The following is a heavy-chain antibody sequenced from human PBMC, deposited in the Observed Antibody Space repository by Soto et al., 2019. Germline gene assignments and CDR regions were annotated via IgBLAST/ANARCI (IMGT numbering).Heavy chain of an antibody. CDR3: ARAGFSYGHLLF. CDR1: GGPIKNDDYY. V-gene: IGHV4-30-4*02. CDR2: VFYSGAT. Sequence: PSDTLSLTCKASGGPIKNDDYYWNWIRQPPGKGLEWIGYVFYSGATNYSPSLKSRAAISMDTSKNQFSLSLTSVTAADTAVYYCARAGFSYGHLLFWGQGIRVTVPQ. J-gene: IGHJ4*02. D-gene: IGHD3-10*01.